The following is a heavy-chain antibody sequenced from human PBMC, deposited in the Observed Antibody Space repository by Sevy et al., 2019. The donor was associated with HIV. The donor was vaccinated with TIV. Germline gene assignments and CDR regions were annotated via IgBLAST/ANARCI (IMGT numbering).Heavy chain of an antibody. CDR3: ARDELRGYSRWAEYFQL. Sequence: GGSLRLSCAASGFTFSSYSMNWVRQAPGKGLEWVSYISSSSSTIYYADSVKGRFTISRDNAKDSLYLQMNSLRDEDTAVYYCARDELRGYSRWAEYFQLSGQGTLVTVSS. V-gene: IGHV3-48*02. CDR2: ISSSSSTI. CDR1: GFTFSSYS. D-gene: IGHD5-18*01. J-gene: IGHJ1*01.